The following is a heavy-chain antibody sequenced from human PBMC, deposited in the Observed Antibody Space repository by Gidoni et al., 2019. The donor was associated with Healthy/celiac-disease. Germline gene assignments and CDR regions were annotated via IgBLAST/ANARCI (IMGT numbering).Heavy chain of an antibody. Sequence: QVQLQESGPGLVKPSETLSLTCPVSGCPISGYSWIWIRQPPGKGLEWIGYIYYGGSTNYNPSLKSRVTISVDTSKNQFSLKLSSVTAADTAVYYCARVHIAAAGTMVGSRVAFDIWGQGTMVTVSS. D-gene: IGHD6-13*01. CDR1: GCPISGYS. J-gene: IGHJ3*02. CDR2: IYYGGST. V-gene: IGHV4-59*01. CDR3: ARVHIAAAGTMVGSRVAFDI.